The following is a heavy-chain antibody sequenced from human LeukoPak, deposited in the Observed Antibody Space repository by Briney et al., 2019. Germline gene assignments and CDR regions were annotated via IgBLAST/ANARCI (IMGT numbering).Heavy chain of an antibody. V-gene: IGHV3-30-3*01. Sequence: GGSLRLSCAASGFTFSSYAMHWVRQAPGKGLEWVGVISYDGSNKYYADSVKGRFTISRDNSKNTLYLQMNSLRAEDTAVYYCARVYDSGSYYHYYYGMDVWGQGTTVTVSS. D-gene: IGHD1-26*01. CDR2: ISYDGSNK. CDR1: GFTFSSYA. J-gene: IGHJ6*02. CDR3: ARVYDSGSYYHYYYGMDV.